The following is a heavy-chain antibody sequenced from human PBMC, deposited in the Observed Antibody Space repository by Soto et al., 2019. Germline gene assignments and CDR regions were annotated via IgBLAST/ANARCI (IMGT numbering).Heavy chain of an antibody. CDR3: AMVDVYVTPSPQDD. CDR1: GYTFTRYG. J-gene: IGHJ6*02. D-gene: IGHD3-16*01. V-gene: IGHV1-18*01. Sequence: QVQLVQSGAEVKNPGASVKVSCKASGYTFTRYGIGWARQAPGQGLEWMGWINTYNGNTNYAHNVQGRVTLTTDTSTSTAYMKLRSLRSNDTAIYDCAMVDVYVTPSPQDDWGQGTTVIVSS. CDR2: INTYNGNT.